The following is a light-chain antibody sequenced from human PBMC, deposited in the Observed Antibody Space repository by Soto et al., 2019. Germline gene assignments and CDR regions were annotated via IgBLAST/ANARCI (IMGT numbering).Light chain of an antibody. V-gene: IGKV3-20*01. Sequence: ELVLTQSPGTLSLSPGERATLSCRASQSVSVSYLAWYQHRPGQAPRLLIYGASNRATGIPDRFSGSGSGTDFTLTINRLEPEDFAIYYCQQYSTTPWTFGQGTKVEIK. J-gene: IGKJ1*01. CDR3: QQYSTTPWT. CDR2: GAS. CDR1: QSVSVSY.